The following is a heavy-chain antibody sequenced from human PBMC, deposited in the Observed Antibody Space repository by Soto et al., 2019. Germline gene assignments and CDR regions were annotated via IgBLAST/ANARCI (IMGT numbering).Heavy chain of an antibody. J-gene: IGHJ4*02. D-gene: IGHD4-4*01. V-gene: IGHV1-46*03. CDR2: INPSGGST. CDR1: RYTFTSYY. Sequence: ASVKVSFNASRYTFTSYYMRWVRQDPGQGIEWMGIINPSGGSTSYAQKFQGRVTMTRDTSTSTVYMELSSLRSEDTAVYYCARDRHSNSYYFDYWGQGTLVTVSS. CDR3: ARDRHSNSYYFDY.